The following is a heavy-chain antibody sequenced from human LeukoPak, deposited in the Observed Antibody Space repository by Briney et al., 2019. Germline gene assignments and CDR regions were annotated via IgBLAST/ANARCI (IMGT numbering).Heavy chain of an antibody. J-gene: IGHJ4*02. CDR1: GFSFSTYA. Sequence: GGSLRLSCAASGFSFSTYAMHWVRQAPGKGLEWVAVIWYDGSNKYYADSVKGRFTVSRDNSKNTLYLQMDSLRAEDTAVYYCARFLTAGSGSHSDSWGPGTLVTVSS. CDR3: ARFLTAGSGSHSDS. V-gene: IGHV3-33*08. D-gene: IGHD3-10*01. CDR2: IWYDGSNK.